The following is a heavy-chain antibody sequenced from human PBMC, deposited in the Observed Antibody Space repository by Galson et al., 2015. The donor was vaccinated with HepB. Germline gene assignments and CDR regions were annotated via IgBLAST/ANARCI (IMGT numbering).Heavy chain of an antibody. D-gene: IGHD2/OR15-2a*01. CDR2: INPDGSRT. CDR1: GFTFSRSW. CDR3: VSTDWGAPYF. Sequence: SLRLSCAASGFTFSRSWMHWVRQSPGKGLVWVSRINPDGSRTSYADSVKGRVTISRDNDRNTLHLQLDSPTDEDTALYSCVSTDWGAPYFWGQGTLVTVSS. V-gene: IGHV3-74*01. J-gene: IGHJ4*02.